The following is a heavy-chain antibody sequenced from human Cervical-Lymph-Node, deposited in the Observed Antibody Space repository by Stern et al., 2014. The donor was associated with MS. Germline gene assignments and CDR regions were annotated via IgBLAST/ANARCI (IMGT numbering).Heavy chain of an antibody. J-gene: IGHJ4*02. Sequence: ESGPTLVKPTQTVTLTCTLSGFSVATAGVGVGWIRQPPGKALEWLAPLYWDDDKLYSPSLKNRLTIIKDTSKNQVVLTMTNVDPVDTATYYCAHSRVKYCRGGTCYSSLFDYWGQGTLVTVSS. D-gene: IGHD2-15*01. CDR1: GFSVATAGVG. CDR2: LYWDDDK. CDR3: AHSRVKYCRGGTCYSSLFDY. V-gene: IGHV2-5*02.